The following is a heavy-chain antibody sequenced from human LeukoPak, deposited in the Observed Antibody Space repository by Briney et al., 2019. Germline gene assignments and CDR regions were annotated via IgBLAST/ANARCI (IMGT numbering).Heavy chain of an antibody. D-gene: IGHD3-22*01. CDR2: IYASGST. J-gene: IGHJ6*03. CDR1: GDSISSGDYY. CDR3: TRAASSGPLFTYHMDV. V-gene: IGHV4-61*02. Sequence: SETLSLTCTVSGDSISSGDYYWSWIRQPAGKGLEWIGRIYASGSTNYNPSLKSRVTISVDTSKNQFSLKLSSVTAADTAVYYCTRAASSGPLFTYHMDVWGKGTTVTVSS.